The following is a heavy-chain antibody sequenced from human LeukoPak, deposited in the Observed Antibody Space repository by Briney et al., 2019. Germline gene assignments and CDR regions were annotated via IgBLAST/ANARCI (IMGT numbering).Heavy chain of an antibody. J-gene: IGHJ3*02. CDR2: IGTHGDT. Sequence: GGSLRLSCAASGFTFSTYDTHWVRQGTGEGLEWVSGIGTHGDTHYADSVKGRFTISRENADNSLYLQMNSLRAGDTAVYYCARGIFCNATSCFTVRAFEIWGQGTMVTVSS. V-gene: IGHV3-13*01. CDR3: ARGIFCNATSCFTVRAFEI. D-gene: IGHD2-2*02. CDR1: GFTFSTYD.